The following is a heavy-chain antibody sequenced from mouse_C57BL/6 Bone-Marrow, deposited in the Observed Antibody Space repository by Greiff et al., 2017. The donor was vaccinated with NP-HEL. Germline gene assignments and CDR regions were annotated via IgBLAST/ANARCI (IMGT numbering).Heavy chain of an antibody. CDR2: IHPNIGST. CDR1: GYTFTSYW. Sequence: QVQLKQPGAELVKPGASVKLSCKASGYTFTSYWMHWVKQRPGQGRGWIGMIHPNIGSTNYNEKFKSKATLTVDKSSSTAYMQLSSLTSEDSAVYYCARSHYYGSSYVDYFDYWGQGTTLTVSS. D-gene: IGHD1-1*01. J-gene: IGHJ2*01. V-gene: IGHV1-64*01. CDR3: ARSHYYGSSYVDYFDY.